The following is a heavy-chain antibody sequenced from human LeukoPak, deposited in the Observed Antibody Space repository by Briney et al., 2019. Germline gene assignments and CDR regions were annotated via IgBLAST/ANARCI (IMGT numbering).Heavy chain of an antibody. V-gene: IGHV3-21*01. D-gene: IGHD3-22*01. CDR3: ARDPTYYYDSSGYYPNVGYFQH. J-gene: IGHJ1*01. Sequence: GGSLRLSCAASGFTFSSYSMNWVRQAPGKGLEWVSSISSSSSYIYYADSVKGRFTISRDNAKNSLYLQMNSLRAEDTTVYYCARDPTYYYDSSGYYPNVGYFQHWGQGTLVTVSS. CDR1: GFTFSSYS. CDR2: ISSSSSYI.